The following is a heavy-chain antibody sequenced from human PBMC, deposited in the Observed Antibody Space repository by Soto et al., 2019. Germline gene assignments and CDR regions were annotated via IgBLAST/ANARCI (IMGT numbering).Heavy chain of an antibody. Sequence: EVQLLESGGGLVQPGGSLRLSCAASGFTFSSYAMSWVRQAPGKGLEWVSAISGSGGSTYYADSGKGRFTISRENSKNTLYLQMNSLRAEDTAVYYYATAATIGTTDYFDYWGQGTLVTVTS. V-gene: IGHV3-23*01. CDR1: GFTFSSYA. CDR3: ATAATIGTTDYFDY. J-gene: IGHJ4*02. D-gene: IGHD5-12*01. CDR2: ISGSGGST.